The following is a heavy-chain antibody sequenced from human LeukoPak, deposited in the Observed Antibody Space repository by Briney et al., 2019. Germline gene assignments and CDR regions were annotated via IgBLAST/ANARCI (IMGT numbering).Heavy chain of an antibody. CDR1: GFTFSSYW. J-gene: IGHJ4*02. D-gene: IGHD6-19*01. V-gene: IGHV3-74*01. CDR3: ARVRFGYSSIPFDY. Sequence: GGSLGLSCAASGFTFSSYWMHWVRQAPGKGLVWVSRINSDGSSTSYADSVKGRFTISRDNAKNTLYLQMNSLRAEDTAVYYCARVRFGYSSIPFDYWGQGTLVTVSS. CDR2: INSDGSST.